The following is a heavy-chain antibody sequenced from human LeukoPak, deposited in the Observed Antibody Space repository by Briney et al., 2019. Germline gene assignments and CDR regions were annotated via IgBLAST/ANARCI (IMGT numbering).Heavy chain of an antibody. CDR2: IYYSGST. Sequence: SETLSLTCTVSGGSISSYYWSWIRQPPGKGPEWIGYIYYSGSTNYNPSLKSRVTISVDTSKNQFSLKLSSVTAADTAVYYCARSYYYEQYYFDYWGQGTLVTVSS. V-gene: IGHV4-59*08. CDR1: GGSISSYY. D-gene: IGHD3-22*01. CDR3: ARSYYYEQYYFDY. J-gene: IGHJ4*02.